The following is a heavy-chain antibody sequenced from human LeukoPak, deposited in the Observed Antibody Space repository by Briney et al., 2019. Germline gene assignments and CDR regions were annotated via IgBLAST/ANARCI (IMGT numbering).Heavy chain of an antibody. D-gene: IGHD2-2*02. J-gene: IGHJ6*03. CDR2: IIPIFGTA. Sequence: SVKVSCKASGGTFSSYAISWVRQAPGQGLEWMGGIIPIFGTANYAQKFQGRVTITTDESTSTAYMELSSLRSEDTAVYYCATNPEYCSSTSCYKGNYYYYYMDVWGKGTTVTVSS. CDR1: GGTFSSYA. V-gene: IGHV1-69*05. CDR3: ATNPEYCSSTSCYKGNYYYYYMDV.